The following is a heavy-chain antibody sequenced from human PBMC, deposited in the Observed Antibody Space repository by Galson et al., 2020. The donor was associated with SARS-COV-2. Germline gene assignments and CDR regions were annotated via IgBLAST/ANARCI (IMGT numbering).Heavy chain of an antibody. CDR2: IIPIFGTA. Sequence: SVKVSCKASGGTFSSYAISWVRQAPGQGLEWMGGIIPIFGTANYAQKFQGRVTITADESTSTAYMELSSLRSEDTAVYYCARDRGLEWLLLPDQALNYGMDAWGQGTLVSVSS. D-gene: IGHD3-3*01. CDR1: GGTFSSYA. CDR3: ARDRGLEWLLLPDQALNYGMDA. V-gene: IGHV1-69*13. J-gene: IGHJ5*02.